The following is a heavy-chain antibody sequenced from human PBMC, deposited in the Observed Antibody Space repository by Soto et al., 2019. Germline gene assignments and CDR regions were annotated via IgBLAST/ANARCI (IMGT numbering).Heavy chain of an antibody. V-gene: IGHV4-59*01. CDR2: IYYSGST. D-gene: IGHD4-17*01. Sequence: SETLSLTCTVSGGSISSYYWSWIRQPPGKGLEWIGYIYYSGSTNYNPSLKSRVTISVDTSKNQFSLKLSSVTAADTAVYYCARGRIDYVFDYWGQGTLVTVSS. J-gene: IGHJ4*02. CDR1: GGSISSYY. CDR3: ARGRIDYVFDY.